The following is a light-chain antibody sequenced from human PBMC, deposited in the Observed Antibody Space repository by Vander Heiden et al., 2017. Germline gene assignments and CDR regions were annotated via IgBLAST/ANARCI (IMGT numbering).Light chain of an antibody. CDR3: QHHQS. CDR2: KTS. V-gene: IGKV1-5*03. Sequence: DIRLTQSPTTLPASNGNRVRLPCPATQSFGGWLDWYQQKPGKAPKLLIYKTSTLETGVPSRCSGSVSGPDFTLTISSLQPDDFATYYCQHHQSFGQGTKLEIK. J-gene: IGKJ2*01. CDR1: QSFGGW.